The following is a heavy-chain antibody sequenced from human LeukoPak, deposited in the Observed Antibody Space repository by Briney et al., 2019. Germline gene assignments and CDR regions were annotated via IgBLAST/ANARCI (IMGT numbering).Heavy chain of an antibody. CDR1: GYDFTSYG. V-gene: IGHV1-18*01. D-gene: IGHD6-13*01. CDR3: ARDVAQQLVYWPGRYGMDV. J-gene: IGHJ6*04. CDR2: ISAYNGNT. Sequence: ASVKVSCKASGYDFTSYGISWVRQAPGQGLEWMGWISAYNGNTNYAQKLQGRVTMTTDTSTSTAYMELRSLRSDDTAVYYCARDVAQQLVYWPGRYGMDVWGKGTTVTVSS.